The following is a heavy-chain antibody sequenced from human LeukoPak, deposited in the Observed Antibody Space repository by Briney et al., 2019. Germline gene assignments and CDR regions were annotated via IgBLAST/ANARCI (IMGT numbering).Heavy chain of an antibody. V-gene: IGHV3-30*18. CDR1: GFTFSSYG. CDR2: ISYDGSNK. CDR3: AKDYSGSYYSPPALDY. D-gene: IGHD1-26*01. Sequence: GGSLRLSCAASGFTFSSYGMHWVRQAPGKGLEWVAVISYDGSNKYYADSVKGRFTIFRDNSKNTLYLQMNSLRAEDTAVYYCAKDYSGSYYSPPALDYWGQGTLVTVSS. J-gene: IGHJ4*02.